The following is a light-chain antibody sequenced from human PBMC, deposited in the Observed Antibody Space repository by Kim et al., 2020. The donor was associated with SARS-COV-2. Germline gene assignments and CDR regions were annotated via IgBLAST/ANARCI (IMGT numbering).Light chain of an antibody. CDR1: TSNIGVNT. CDR2: GSR. J-gene: IGLJ2*01. Sequence: QSVLTQPPSASGTPGQRVTISCSGSTSNIGVNTVNWYQHLPGAAPKLIIFGSRERPSGVPDRFSGSYSGTSASLAISGLQSEDEADYYCAAWDDSLSGRIFGGGTQLTVL. V-gene: IGLV1-44*01. CDR3: AAWDDSLSGRI.